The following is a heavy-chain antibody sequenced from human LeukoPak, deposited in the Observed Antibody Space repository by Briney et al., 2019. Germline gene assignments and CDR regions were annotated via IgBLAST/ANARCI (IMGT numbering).Heavy chain of an antibody. CDR2: MNPNSGNT. CDR3: ARRGGYSRSWYPGRLGETWFDP. D-gene: IGHD6-13*01. J-gene: IGHJ5*02. Sequence: ASVKVSCKASGYTFTSYDINWVRQATGQGLEWMGWMNPNSGNTGYAQKFQGRVTMTRNTSISTAYMELSSLRSEDTAVYYCARRGGYSRSWYPGRLGETWFDPWGQGTLLTVYS. CDR1: GYTFTSYD. V-gene: IGHV1-8*01.